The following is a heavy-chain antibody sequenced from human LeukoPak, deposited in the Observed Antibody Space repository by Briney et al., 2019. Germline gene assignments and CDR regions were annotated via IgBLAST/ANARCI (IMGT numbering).Heavy chain of an antibody. Sequence: PGGSLRLSCAASGFTFGTYDMYWIRQAPGKGLECVSSISRGGAYTYYADSVKGRFTISRDDSGNTLYLQMNSLRAEDTAVYYCAHIYYYGSGSYGDYWGQGTLVTVSS. J-gene: IGHJ4*02. V-gene: IGHV3-23*01. D-gene: IGHD3-10*01. CDR2: ISRGGAYT. CDR1: GFTFGTYD. CDR3: AHIYYYGSGSYGDY.